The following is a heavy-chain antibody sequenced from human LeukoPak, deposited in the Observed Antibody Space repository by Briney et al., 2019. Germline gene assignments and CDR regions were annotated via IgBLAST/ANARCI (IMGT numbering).Heavy chain of an antibody. Sequence: GGSLRLSCVASDFTFDFYWMTWVRQAPGKGLEWVANILPDGSQKYYVDSVKGRFTISRDNPKNSLYLQINSLRAEDTAVYYCGRLAHNAWYAIDYWGQGTLVTVSS. CDR1: DFTFDFYW. J-gene: IGHJ4*02. CDR3: GRLAHNAWYAIDY. D-gene: IGHD6-13*01. V-gene: IGHV3-7*01. CDR2: ILPDGSQK.